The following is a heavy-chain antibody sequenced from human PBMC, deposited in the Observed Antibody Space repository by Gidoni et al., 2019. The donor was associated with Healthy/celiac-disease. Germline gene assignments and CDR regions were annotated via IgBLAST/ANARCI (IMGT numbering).Heavy chain of an antibody. D-gene: IGHD3-3*01. V-gene: IGHV5-10-1*03. J-gene: IGHJ4*02. CDR2: IDPSEAYT. CDR1: GDSFTSYG. CDR3: ARQWCADFWSGYYTSDY. Sequence: EVHLVQSDTEVKTLGASLRLSCTGSGDSFTSYGNSWVRQMPGKGLEWMGRIDPSEAYTNYSTSCQGHITISAEKTISTAYLQWSSLKAADTAMYYCARQWCADFWSGYYTSDYWGQGTLVTVSS.